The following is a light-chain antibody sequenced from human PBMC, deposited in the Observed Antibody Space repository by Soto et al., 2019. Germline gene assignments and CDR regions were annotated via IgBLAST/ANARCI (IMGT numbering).Light chain of an antibody. V-gene: IGLV2-14*01. J-gene: IGLJ2*01. CDR2: EVS. CDR3: SSYTSSSPLVV. Sequence: QSVLTQPASVSGSPGQSITISCTGTSSDVGGSNYVSWYQQHPGKAPKLMIYEVSNRPSGVSNRFSGSKSGNTASLTISGLQAEDEADYYCSSYTSSSPLVVFGGGTKLTVL. CDR1: SSDVGGSNY.